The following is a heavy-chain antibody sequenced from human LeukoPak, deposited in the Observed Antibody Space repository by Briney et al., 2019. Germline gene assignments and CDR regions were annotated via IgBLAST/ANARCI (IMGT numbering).Heavy chain of an antibody. CDR3: ASLYYYDSSGYYPDGHAFDI. CDR2: ISAYNGNT. J-gene: IGHJ3*02. V-gene: IGHV1-18*01. Sequence: ASVKVSCKASGYTFTSYGISWVRQAPGQGLEWMGWISAYNGNTNYAQKLQGRVTMTTDTSTSTAYMELRSLRSDDTAVYYCASLYYYDSSGYYPDGHAFDIWGQGTMVTVSS. CDR1: GYTFTSYG. D-gene: IGHD3-22*01.